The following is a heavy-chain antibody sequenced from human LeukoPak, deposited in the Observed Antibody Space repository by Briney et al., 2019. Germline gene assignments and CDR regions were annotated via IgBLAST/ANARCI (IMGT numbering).Heavy chain of an antibody. J-gene: IGHJ4*02. D-gene: IGHD3-10*01. V-gene: IGHV1-18*01. Sequence: ASVKVSCKASGYTFTSYGISWVRQAPGQGLEWMGWISAYNGNTNYAQKLQGRVTMTTDTSTSTAYMELRSLRSDDTAVYYWGRDGEDGELREKYFDYWGQGTLVTVSS. CDR2: ISAYNGNT. CDR3: GRDGEDGELREKYFDY. CDR1: GYTFTSYG.